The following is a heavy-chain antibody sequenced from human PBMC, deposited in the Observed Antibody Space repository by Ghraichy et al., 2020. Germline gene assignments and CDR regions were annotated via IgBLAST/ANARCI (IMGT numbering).Heavy chain of an antibody. V-gene: IGHV4-4*07. CDR1: GGSISSYY. Sequence: LNISCTVSGGSISSYYWSWIRQPAGKGLEWIGRIYTSGSTNYNPSLKSRVTMSVDTSKNQFSLKLSSVTAADTAVYYCASTGGGYDYLLDYWGQGTLVTVSS. CDR3: ASTGGGYDYLLDY. D-gene: IGHD5-12*01. CDR2: IYTSGST. J-gene: IGHJ4*02.